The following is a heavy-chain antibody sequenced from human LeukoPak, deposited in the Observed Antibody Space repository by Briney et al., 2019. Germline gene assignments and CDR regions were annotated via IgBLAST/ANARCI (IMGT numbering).Heavy chain of an antibody. J-gene: IGHJ4*02. D-gene: IGHD1-26*01. V-gene: IGHV3-74*01. CDR3: ARGIVGATSPGY. CDR1: GFTFSNYW. Sequence: GGSLRLSCAASGFTFSNYWMHWVRQAPGKGLVWVSRITNDGSSTSYADSVEGRFTISRDNAKNTPYLQMSSLRAEDTAVYYCARGIVGATSPGYWGQGTLVTVSS. CDR2: ITNDGSST.